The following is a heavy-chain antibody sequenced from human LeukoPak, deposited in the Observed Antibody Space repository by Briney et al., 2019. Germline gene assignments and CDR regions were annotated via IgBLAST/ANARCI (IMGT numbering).Heavy chain of an antibody. D-gene: IGHD3-9*01. V-gene: IGHV3-23*01. CDR2: ISGSGGST. J-gene: IGHJ4*02. CDR1: GFSFSSFA. Sequence: GGSLRLSCAASGFSFSSFAMSWVRQAPGKGLEWVSGISGSGGSTYYADLVKGRFTISRDNSKNTLYLQMNSLRAEDTAVYYCAKCARIDWLPIDYWGQGTLVTVSS. CDR3: AKCARIDWLPIDY.